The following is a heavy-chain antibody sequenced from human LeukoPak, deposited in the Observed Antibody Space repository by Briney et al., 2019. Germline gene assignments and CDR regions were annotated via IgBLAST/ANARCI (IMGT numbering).Heavy chain of an antibody. D-gene: IGHD4-17*01. CDR3: YMTTVTTSAFDI. J-gene: IGHJ3*02. Sequence: GGSLRLSCAASGFTFSSYWMHWVRQAPGKGLVWVSRINSDGSSTSYADSVKGRFTISRDNAKNTLYLQMNSLRAEDTAVYYCYMTTVTTSAFDIWGQGTMVTVSS. CDR1: GFTFSSYW. V-gene: IGHV3-74*01. CDR2: INSDGSST.